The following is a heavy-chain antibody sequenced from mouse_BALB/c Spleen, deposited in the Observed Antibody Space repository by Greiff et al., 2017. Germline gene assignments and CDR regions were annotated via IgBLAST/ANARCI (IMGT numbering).Heavy chain of an antibody. J-gene: IGHJ2*01. D-gene: IGHD3-3*01. CDR2: IDPNNGST. CDR3: ASSTREGCDD. V-gene: IGHV1S81*02. CDR1: GFNFTSYF. Sequence: QVQLQQPGAELVKPGASVKLSCNASGFNFTSYFMHWVKQRPVQGLEWIGWIDPNNGSTNYNEKFKRKATLTVDTSSSTAYMQRSSLTSEDSAVYYCASSTREGCDDWGQGTTLTVSS.